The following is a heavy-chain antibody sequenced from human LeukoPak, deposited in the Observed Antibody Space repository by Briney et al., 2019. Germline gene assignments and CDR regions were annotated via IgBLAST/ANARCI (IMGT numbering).Heavy chain of an antibody. CDR2: IIPIFGTA. CDR1: GGTFSSYA. D-gene: IGHD2-15*01. V-gene: IGHV1-69*13. J-gene: IGHJ5*02. Sequence: ASVKVSCKASGGTFSSYAISWVRQAPGQGLEWMGGIIPIFGTANYAQKFQGRVTITADESTSTAYMELSSLRSEDTAVYYCARGAWGYCSGGSCYYNWFDPWGQGTLVTVSS. CDR3: ARGAWGYCSGGSCYYNWFDP.